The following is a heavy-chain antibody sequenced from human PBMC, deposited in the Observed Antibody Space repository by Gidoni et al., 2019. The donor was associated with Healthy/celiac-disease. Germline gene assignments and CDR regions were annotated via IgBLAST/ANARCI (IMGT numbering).Heavy chain of an antibody. CDR3: AIDQGRDMVRGVIDDYGMDV. CDR1: GGTFSRYA. J-gene: IGHJ6*02. Sequence: QVQLVQAWAEVKKPGSSVQVSCEASGGTFSRYAIRWVRPATGHGLAWMVGIIPICGIANYAQTCQGRVTITADESTSTAYMELSSLRSEDTAVYYCAIDQGRDMVRGVIDDYGMDVWGQGTTVTVSS. D-gene: IGHD3-10*01. V-gene: IGHV1-69*12. CDR2: IIPICGIA.